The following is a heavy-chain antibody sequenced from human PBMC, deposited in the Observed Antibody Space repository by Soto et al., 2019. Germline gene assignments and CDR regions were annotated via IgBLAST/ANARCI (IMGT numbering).Heavy chain of an antibody. CDR1: GGSISNYY. Sequence: SETLSLTCTVSGGSISNYYWSWIRQPPGKGLEWIGYIHYSGTTNYNPSLKSRITMSVDTSKNQFSLKVNSVTTADTAVYYCTRDMFPEPAAPRGRFDPWGQGTLVTVSS. D-gene: IGHD2-2*01. V-gene: IGHV4-59*01. CDR2: IHYSGTT. J-gene: IGHJ5*02. CDR3: TRDMFPEPAAPRGRFDP.